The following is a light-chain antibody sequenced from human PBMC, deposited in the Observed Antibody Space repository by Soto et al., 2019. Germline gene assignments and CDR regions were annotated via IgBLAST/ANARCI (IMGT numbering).Light chain of an antibody. CDR3: SSYTSSSTPYV. CDR1: SSDVGGYNY. V-gene: IGLV2-14*01. Sequence: QSVLTQPASVSGSPGQSITISCTGTSSDVGGYNYVSWYQQHPGKAPKLMIYAVSNRPSGDSNRLPGSKSGNTASPAISWLQAEDDIDYYCSSYTSSSTPYVVGTGTKVTVL. CDR2: AVS. J-gene: IGLJ1*01.